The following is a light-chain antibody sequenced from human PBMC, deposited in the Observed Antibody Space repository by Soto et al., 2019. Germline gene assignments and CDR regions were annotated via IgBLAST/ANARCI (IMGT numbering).Light chain of an antibody. CDR1: QSIGSY. Sequence: EIVLTQSPATLSLSLGERATLSCRASQSIGSYLAWYQHKLGQPPRLLIYDASNRATGIPVRFSGSGSGTAFTLTISSLEPDDFAVYYCQQRSPWPPSSFGPGTKVDIK. J-gene: IGKJ3*01. V-gene: IGKV3-11*01. CDR2: DAS. CDR3: QQRSPWPPSS.